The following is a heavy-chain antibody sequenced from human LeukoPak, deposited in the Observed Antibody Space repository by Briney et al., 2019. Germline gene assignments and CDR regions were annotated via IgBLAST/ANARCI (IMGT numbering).Heavy chain of an antibody. D-gene: IGHD1-26*01. J-gene: IGHJ4*02. CDR1: GGSISSSSYY. CDR2: IYYSGST. CDR3: ARRSSGSYLQY. Sequence: PSETLSLTCTVSGGSISSSSYYWGWIRQPPGKGLEWIGSIYYSGSTYYNPSLKSRVTISVDTSKNQFSLKLRSVTAADTAVYYCARRSSGSYLQYWGQGTLVTVSS. V-gene: IGHV4-39*07.